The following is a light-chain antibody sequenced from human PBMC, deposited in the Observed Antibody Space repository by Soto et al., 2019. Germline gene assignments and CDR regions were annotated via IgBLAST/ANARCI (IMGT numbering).Light chain of an antibody. CDR2: YDS. V-gene: IGLV3-21*04. J-gene: IGLJ2*01. CDR1: NIGSKS. Sequence: SYELTQPPSVSVAPGKTARITCGGNNIGSKSVHWYQQKPGQAPVLVIYYDSDRPSGIPERFSGSNSGNTATLTISRVEAGDGGHYYRPVWDSSSDVVFGGGTKLTVL. CDR3: PVWDSSSDVV.